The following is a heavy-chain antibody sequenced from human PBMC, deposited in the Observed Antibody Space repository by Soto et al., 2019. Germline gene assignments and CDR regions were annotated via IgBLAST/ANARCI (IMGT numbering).Heavy chain of an antibody. J-gene: IGHJ4*02. V-gene: IGHV3-23*01. CDR2: ISGSGGTT. CDR1: GFSFGSHA. D-gene: IGHD3-3*01. CDR3: AKTPYDFWSSGQYLFDH. Sequence: GGSLRLSCTVSGFSFGSHAMSWVRQAPGKGLECVSGISGSGGTTFYADSVKGRFTISRDNSKKTLYLQMDSLRAEDTAIYYCAKTPYDFWSSGQYLFDHWGQGTLVTVSS.